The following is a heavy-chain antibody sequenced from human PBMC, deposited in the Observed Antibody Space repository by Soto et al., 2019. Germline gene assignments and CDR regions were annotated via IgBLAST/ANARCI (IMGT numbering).Heavy chain of an antibody. D-gene: IGHD5-12*01. CDR2: INAGNGNT. V-gene: IGHV1-3*01. CDR1: GYTFTIYA. J-gene: IGHJ4*02. CDR3: ATTRGIVATRPRFDY. Sequence: ASVKVSCKASGYTFTIYAMHWVRQAPGQRLEWMGWINAGNGNTKYSQKFQGRVTITRDTSASTAYMELSSLRSEDTAVYYCATTRGIVATRPRFDYWGQGTLVTVSS.